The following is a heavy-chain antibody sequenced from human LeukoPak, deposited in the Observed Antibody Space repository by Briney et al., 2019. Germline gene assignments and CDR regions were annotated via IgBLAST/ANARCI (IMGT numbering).Heavy chain of an antibody. CDR3: AKAPVEYCSGDICYSLDY. V-gene: IGHV3-23*01. J-gene: IGHJ4*02. CDR1: GFTFSSYA. D-gene: IGHD2-15*01. CDR2: ISGSGGST. Sequence: GGSLRLSCAASGFTFSSYAMSWVRQAPGKGLEWVSAISGSGGSTYYADSVKGRFTISRENSKNTLYLQMNSLRAEDTAVYYCAKAPVEYCSGDICYSLDYWGQGTLVTVSS.